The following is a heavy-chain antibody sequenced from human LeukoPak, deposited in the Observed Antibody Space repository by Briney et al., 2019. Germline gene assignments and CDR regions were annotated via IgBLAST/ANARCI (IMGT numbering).Heavy chain of an antibody. D-gene: IGHD3-10*01. CDR3: ARGPTYGSGSSG. J-gene: IGHJ4*02. CDR2: ISSSSSHI. Sequence: GGSLRLSCAASGFTFSSYSMNWVRQAPGKGLEWVSSISSSSSHIYYADSVKGRFTISRDNAKNSLYLQMNSLRAEDTAVYYCARGPTYGSGSSGWGQGTLVTVSS. CDR1: GFTFSSYS. V-gene: IGHV3-21*01.